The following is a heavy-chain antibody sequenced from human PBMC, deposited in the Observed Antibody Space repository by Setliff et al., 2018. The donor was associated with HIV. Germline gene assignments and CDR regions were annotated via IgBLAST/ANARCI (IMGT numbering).Heavy chain of an antibody. D-gene: IGHD6-6*01. CDR1: GYSFTNYW. CDR3: VRPLGRSSSQGWFDP. J-gene: IGHJ5*02. Sequence: GESLKISCKGFGYSFTNYWIGWVRQMPGNGLEWMGIIYPADSHTSYRPSFQAHVTISADKSISTAYLQWSSLKASDTAMYYCVRPLGRSSSQGWFDPWGQGTLVTVSS. V-gene: IGHV5-51*01. CDR2: IYPADSHT.